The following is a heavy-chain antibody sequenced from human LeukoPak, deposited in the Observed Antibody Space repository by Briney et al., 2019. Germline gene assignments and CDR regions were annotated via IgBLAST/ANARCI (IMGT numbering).Heavy chain of an antibody. CDR1: GGSTSSSNW. CDR2: NSHSGST. V-gene: IGHV4-4*02. D-gene: IGHD3-22*01. Sequence: PSGTLSLTCGLSGGSTSSSNWWTWVRQPPGKGLEWIGENSHSGSTNYNPSLESRIIISVHKSKNQFSLNMTSVTAADTAIYYCAKKRGSYYNDIGGYGWFDPWGQGTLVTVSS. J-gene: IGHJ5*02. CDR3: AKKRGSYYNDIGGYGWFDP.